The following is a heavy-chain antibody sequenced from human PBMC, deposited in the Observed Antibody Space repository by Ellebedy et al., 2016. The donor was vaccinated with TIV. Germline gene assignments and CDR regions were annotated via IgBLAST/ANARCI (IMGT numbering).Heavy chain of an antibody. CDR1: GGTFSSYA. V-gene: IGHV1-69*13. Sequence: ASVKVSCKASGGTFSSYAISWVRQAPGQGLEWMGGIIPIFGTANYAQKFQGRVTITADESTSTAYMELSSLRSEDTAVYYCARGRRESIAASHVWFDPWGQGTLVTVSS. CDR3: ARGRRESIAASHVWFDP. CDR2: IIPIFGTA. J-gene: IGHJ5*02. D-gene: IGHD6-6*01.